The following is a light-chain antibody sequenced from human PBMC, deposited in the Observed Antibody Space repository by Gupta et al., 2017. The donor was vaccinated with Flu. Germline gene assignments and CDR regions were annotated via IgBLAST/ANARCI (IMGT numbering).Light chain of an antibody. V-gene: IGLV2-14*01. Sequence: QSALTQPASVSGSPGPSITISCPGTSSDIGSYNYVPLYPQHPCQAPKLLIYGVTNRPAGVSGRFSASKSGDTASLTISGRQAEDEADYYCSSCISSTTLVFGGGTKLTVL. CDR3: SSCISSTTLV. CDR2: GVT. J-gene: IGLJ2*01. CDR1: SSDIGSYNY.